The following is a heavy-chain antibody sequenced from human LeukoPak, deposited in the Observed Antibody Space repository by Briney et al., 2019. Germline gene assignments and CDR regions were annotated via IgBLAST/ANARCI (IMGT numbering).Heavy chain of an antibody. Sequence: GGSLRLSCVVSGFTISSYGMHWVRQAPGKGLEWVAVISYDGSNKYYADSVKGRFTISRDNSKNTLYLQMNSLRAEDTAVYYCARELRITIFGVVITPFDYWGQGTLVTVSS. D-gene: IGHD3-3*01. CDR1: GFTISSYG. V-gene: IGHV3-30*19. CDR3: ARELRITIFGVVITPFDY. CDR2: ISYDGSNK. J-gene: IGHJ4*02.